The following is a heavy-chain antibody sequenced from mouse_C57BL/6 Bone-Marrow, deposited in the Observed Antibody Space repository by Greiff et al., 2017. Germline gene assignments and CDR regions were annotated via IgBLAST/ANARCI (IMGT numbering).Heavy chain of an antibody. J-gene: IGHJ4*01. CDR3: AGRSWCLYYSMDY. Sequence: VQLQQSDAELVKPGASVKLSCTASGYTFPDHTIHWMKQRPEQGLEWIGYIYPRAGSTKYNEQFKGKTTLTADKTSSTTYLQLNSLTSDDSAVYDCAGRSWCLYYSMDYWGQGTSVTVSS. CDR2: IYPRAGST. V-gene: IGHV1-78*01. CDR1: GYTFPDHT. D-gene: IGHD1-1*02.